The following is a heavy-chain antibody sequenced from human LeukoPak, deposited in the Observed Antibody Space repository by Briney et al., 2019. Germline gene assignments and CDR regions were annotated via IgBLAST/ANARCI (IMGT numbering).Heavy chain of an antibody. D-gene: IGHD2-2*01. J-gene: IGHJ6*02. CDR1: GGSISSYY. CDR2: IYYSGST. V-gene: IGHV4-59*01. CDR3: ARSSRPCSSTSCYPYYYYGMDV. Sequence: SETLSLTCTVSGGSISSYYWSWIRQPPGKGLEWIGYIYYSGSTNYNPSLKSRVTISVDTSKNQFSLKLSSVTAADTAVYYCARSSRPCSSTSCYPYYYYGMDVWGQGTTVTVSS.